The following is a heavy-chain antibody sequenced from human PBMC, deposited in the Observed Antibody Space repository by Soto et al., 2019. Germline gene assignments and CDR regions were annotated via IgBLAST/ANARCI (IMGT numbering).Heavy chain of an antibody. J-gene: IGHJ6*02. Sequence: VQLVESGGGVVQPGRSMRLSCAASGFTFSSYAMHWVRQAPGKGLEWVAVLSYDGNNKYYADSVKGRFTISRDNSKNTLYLQMNSLRADDTAVYYCARAGCDGGSCYTLVGLRYGMDVWGQGTTVTVSS. D-gene: IGHD2-15*01. CDR3: ARAGCDGGSCYTLVGLRYGMDV. CDR1: GFTFSSYA. CDR2: LSYDGNNK. V-gene: IGHV3-30-3*01.